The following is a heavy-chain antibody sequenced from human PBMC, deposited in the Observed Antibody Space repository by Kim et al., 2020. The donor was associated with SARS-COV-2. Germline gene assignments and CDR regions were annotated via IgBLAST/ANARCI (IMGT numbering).Heavy chain of an antibody. Sequence: ASVKVSCKASGYTFTSYGISWVRQAPGQGLEWMGWISAYNGNTNYAQKLQGRVTMTTDTSTSTAYMELRSLRSDDTAVYYCARDEYCSSTSCSGGWFDPWGQGTLVTVSS. CDR2: ISAYNGNT. CDR3: ARDEYCSSTSCSGGWFDP. CDR1: GYTFTSYG. J-gene: IGHJ5*02. D-gene: IGHD2-2*01. V-gene: IGHV1-18*01.